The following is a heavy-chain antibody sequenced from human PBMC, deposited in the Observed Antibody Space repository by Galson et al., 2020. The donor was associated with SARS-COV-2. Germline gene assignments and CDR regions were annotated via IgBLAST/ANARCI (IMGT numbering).Heavy chain of an antibody. CDR2: ISHDGRIE. CDR3: ARDVSGGASDI. D-gene: IGHD1-26*01. V-gene: IGHV3-30*04. Sequence: GGSLRLSCAASGFTFTNYAMHWVRQAPGKGLEWLTVISHDGRIEVYADSVKGRFTISRDNSENMLFLQMDSLRADDTAVYYCARDVSGGASDIWGQGTMVTVSS. J-gene: IGHJ3*02. CDR1: GFTFTNYA.